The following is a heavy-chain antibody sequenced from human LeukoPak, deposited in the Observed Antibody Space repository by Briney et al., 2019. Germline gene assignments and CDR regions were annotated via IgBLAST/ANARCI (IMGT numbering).Heavy chain of an antibody. V-gene: IGHV3-7*04. CDR3: ARAEYCGRDCFYGMDV. CDR2: IKQDGSNK. Sequence: GGSLRLSCAASGFTFSSYWMNWVRQAPGKGLEWVANIKQDGSNKYYVDSVKGRFTISRDNAMNSLYLQMNSLRAEDTAVYFCARAEYCGRDCFYGMDVGGHGPRSPSPQ. D-gene: IGHD2-21*01. J-gene: IGHJ6*01. CDR1: GFTFSSYW.